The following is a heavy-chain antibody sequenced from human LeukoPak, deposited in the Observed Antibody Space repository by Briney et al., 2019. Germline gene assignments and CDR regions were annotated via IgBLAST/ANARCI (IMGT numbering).Heavy chain of an antibody. D-gene: IGHD3-3*01. CDR2: IRGDSSET. Sequence: GGSLRLSCAGSGFTFSSYSMIWVRRAPGKGLEWVASIRGDSSETRHAGSVMGRFTIFRDNTKTSLFLQMNTLRADDTAVYYCARGHFGVVLDYWGQGILVTVSS. CDR1: GFTFSSYS. CDR3: ARGHFGVVLDY. V-gene: IGHV3-21*01. J-gene: IGHJ4*02.